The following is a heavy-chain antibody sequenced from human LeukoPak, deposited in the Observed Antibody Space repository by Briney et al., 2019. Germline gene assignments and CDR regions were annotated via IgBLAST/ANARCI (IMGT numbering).Heavy chain of an antibody. CDR2: INPNSGGT. Sequence: ASVKVSCKASGYTFIGYYMHWVRQAPGQGLEWMGWINPNSGGTNYAQKFQGRVTMTRDTSISTAYMELSRLRSDDTAVYYCARDPYMTTVTTPGYWGQGTLVTVSS. V-gene: IGHV1-2*02. CDR1: GYTFIGYY. J-gene: IGHJ4*02. CDR3: ARDPYMTTVTTPGY. D-gene: IGHD4-17*01.